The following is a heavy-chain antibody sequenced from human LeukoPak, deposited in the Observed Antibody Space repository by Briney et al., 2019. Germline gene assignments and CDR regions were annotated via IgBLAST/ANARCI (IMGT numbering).Heavy chain of an antibody. V-gene: IGHV1-2*02. CDR1: GYRFGDYY. J-gene: IGHJ5*02. CDR3: VTNVLVRDIINWFDP. Sequence: ASVKDSCKAPGYRFGDYYMHRGRQDPGRGPGWMGWIKPNSGGTRSAQKVQGRFTMTRDTSISTAYMELSSLRYDDTAVYYCVTNVLVRDIINWFDPWGQGTLVTVSS. CDR2: IKPNSGGT. D-gene: IGHD3-10*01.